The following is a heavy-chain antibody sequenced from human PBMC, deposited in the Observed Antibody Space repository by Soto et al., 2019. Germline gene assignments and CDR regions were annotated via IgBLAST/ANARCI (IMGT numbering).Heavy chain of an antibody. CDR2: ISAYNGNT. CDR1: GYTFTSYG. D-gene: IGHD3-3*01. J-gene: IGHJ3*02. CDR3: AKSLTYYAFWSGGAFDI. V-gene: IGHV1-18*01. Sequence: ASVKVSCKASGYTFTSYGISWVRQAPGQGLEWMGWISAYNGNTNYAQKLQGRVTMTTDTSTSTAYMELRSLRSDDTAVYYCAKSLTYYAFWSGGAFDIWGQGTMVTVS.